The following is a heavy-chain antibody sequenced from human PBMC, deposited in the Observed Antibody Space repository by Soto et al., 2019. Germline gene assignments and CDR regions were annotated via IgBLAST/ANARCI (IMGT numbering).Heavy chain of an antibody. V-gene: IGHV4-30-4*01. D-gene: IGHD5-18*01. CDR2: IYYSGST. J-gene: IGHJ4*02. CDR1: GGSISSGDYY. CDR3: AILIQLWLGFDY. Sequence: PSETLSLTCTVSGGSISSGDYYWSWIRQPPGKGLEWIGYIYYSGSTYYNPSLKSRVTISVDTSKNQFSLKLSSVTAADTAVYYCAILIQLWLGFDYWGQGTLVTVSS.